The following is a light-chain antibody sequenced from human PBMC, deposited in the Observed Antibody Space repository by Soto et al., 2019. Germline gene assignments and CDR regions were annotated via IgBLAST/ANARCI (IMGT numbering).Light chain of an antibody. CDR2: KAS. Sequence: GDRVTITCRASQSISSWLAWYQQKPGKAPKLLIYKASSLESGVPSRFSGSGSGAEFTLTISSLQPDDFATYCCQHYNSYPVTFGQGTKVDIK. V-gene: IGKV1-5*03. J-gene: IGKJ1*01. CDR1: QSISSW. CDR3: QHYNSYPVT.